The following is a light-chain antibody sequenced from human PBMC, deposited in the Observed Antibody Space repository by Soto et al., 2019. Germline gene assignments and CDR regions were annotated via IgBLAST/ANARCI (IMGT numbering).Light chain of an antibody. V-gene: IGKV3-11*01. CDR3: QQSYSTPRT. CDR2: EGS. Sequence: DIVLTQSPATLSLSPGQTATLSCRASQSVSSYLAWYQQKAGQAPRLLIYEGSNRATGIPTRFSGSGSGTDFTLTISSLQPEDFATYYCQQSYSTPRTFGQGTRLEIK. CDR1: QSVSSY. J-gene: IGKJ5*01.